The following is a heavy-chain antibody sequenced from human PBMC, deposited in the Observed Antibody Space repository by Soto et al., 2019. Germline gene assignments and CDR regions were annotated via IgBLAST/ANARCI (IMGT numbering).Heavy chain of an antibody. V-gene: IGHV3-30*18. CDR1: GFTFSSYG. CDR2: ISYDGSNK. Sequence: GGSLRLSCAASGFTFSSYGMHWVRQAPGKGLEWVAVISYDGSNKYYADSVKGRFTISRDNSKNTLYLQMNSLRAEDTAVYYCAKGPSMWWNPIEQNYYYGMDVWGQGTTVTVSS. D-gene: IGHD2-21*01. CDR3: AKGPSMWWNPIEQNYYYGMDV. J-gene: IGHJ6*02.